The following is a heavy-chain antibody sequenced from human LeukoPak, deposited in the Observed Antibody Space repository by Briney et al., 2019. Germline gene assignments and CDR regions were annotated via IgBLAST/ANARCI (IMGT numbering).Heavy chain of an antibody. Sequence: SETLSLTCTVSGYSISSGYYWGWIRQPPGKGLEWIGSIYHSGSTYYNPSLKSRVTISVDTSKNQFSLKLSSVTAADTAVYYCARSVATIPWDYWGQGTLVTVSS. V-gene: IGHV4-38-2*02. D-gene: IGHD5-12*01. CDR2: IYHSGST. CDR3: ARSVATIPWDY. J-gene: IGHJ4*02. CDR1: GYSISSGYY.